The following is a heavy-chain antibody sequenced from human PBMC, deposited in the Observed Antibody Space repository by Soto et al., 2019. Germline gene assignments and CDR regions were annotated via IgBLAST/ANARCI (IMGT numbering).Heavy chain of an antibody. V-gene: IGHV1-18*01. J-gene: IGHJ6*02. CDR2: ISAYNGNT. D-gene: IGHD4-17*01. CDR1: GYTFTSYG. CDR3: ARDSSGDTDYGDGGWYVMDV. Sequence: QVQLVQSGAEVKKPGASVKVSCKASGYTFTSYGISWVRQAPGQGLEWMGWISAYNGNTNYAQKLQGRVTMTTDTTTSTAYMELRSLRSDDTAVYYCARDSSGDTDYGDGGWYVMDVWGQGTTVTVSS.